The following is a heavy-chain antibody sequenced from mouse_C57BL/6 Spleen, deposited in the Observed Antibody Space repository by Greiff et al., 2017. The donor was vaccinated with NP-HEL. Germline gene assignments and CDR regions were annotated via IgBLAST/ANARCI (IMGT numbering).Heavy chain of an antibody. V-gene: IGHV5-4*01. CDR1: GFTFSSYA. Sequence: EVHLVESGGGLVKPGGSLKLSCAASGFTFSSYAMSWVRQTPEKRLEWVATISDGGSYTYYPDNVKGRFTISRDNAKNNLYLQMSHLKSEDTAMYYCARDPHYYGSSYYFDYWGQGTTLTVSS. CDR3: ARDPHYYGSSYYFDY. CDR2: ISDGGSYT. J-gene: IGHJ2*01. D-gene: IGHD1-1*01.